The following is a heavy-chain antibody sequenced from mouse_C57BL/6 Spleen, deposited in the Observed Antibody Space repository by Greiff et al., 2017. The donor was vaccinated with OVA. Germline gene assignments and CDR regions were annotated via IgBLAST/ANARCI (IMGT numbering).Heavy chain of an antibody. V-gene: IGHV8-12*01. Sequence: QVTLKESGPGILQSSQTLSLTCSFSGFSLSTSGMGVSWIRQPSGKGLEWLAHIYWDDDKRYNPSLKSRLTISKDTSRNQVFLKITSVDTADTATYYCARRDEDYDLYAMDYWGQGTSVTVSS. CDR2: IYWDDDK. J-gene: IGHJ4*01. CDR1: GFSLSTSGMG. D-gene: IGHD2-4*01. CDR3: ARRDEDYDLYAMDY.